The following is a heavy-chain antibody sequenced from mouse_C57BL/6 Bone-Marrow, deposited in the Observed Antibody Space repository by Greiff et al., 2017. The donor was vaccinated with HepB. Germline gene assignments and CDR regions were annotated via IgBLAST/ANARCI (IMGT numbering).Heavy chain of an antibody. CDR3: ARSGGYCYGSKVDY. J-gene: IGHJ2*01. D-gene: IGHD1-1*01. Sequence: VQLQQSGAELARPGASVKLSCKASGYTFTSYGISWVKQRTVQGLEWIGEIYPRSGNTYYNEKFKGKATLTADKSSSTAYMELRSLTSEDSAVYFCARSGGYCYGSKVDYWGQGTTLTVSS. CDR1: GYTFTSYG. V-gene: IGHV1-81*01. CDR2: IYPRSGNT.